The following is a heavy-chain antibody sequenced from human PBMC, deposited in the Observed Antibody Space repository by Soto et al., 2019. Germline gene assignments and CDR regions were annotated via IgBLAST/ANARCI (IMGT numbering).Heavy chain of an antibody. CDR3: VHRPIYCSGGSCFYDAFDI. D-gene: IGHD2-15*01. Sequence: QITLKESGPTLVKPTQTLTLTCTFSGFSLSSSGVGVGWIRQPPGKALEWLAFIYWDDNKRYSPSLQSRLTITKDTSKNQVVLTMTNMDPVDTATYYCVHRPIYCSGGSCFYDAFDIWGQGTMVTVSS. CDR2: IYWDDNK. CDR1: GFSLSSSGVG. V-gene: IGHV2-5*02. J-gene: IGHJ3*02.